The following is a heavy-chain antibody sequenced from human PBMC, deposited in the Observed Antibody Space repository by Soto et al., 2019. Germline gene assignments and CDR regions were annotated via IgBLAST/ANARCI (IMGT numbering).Heavy chain of an antibody. CDR2: ISGSGGST. J-gene: IGHJ4*02. CDR1: GFTFSSYA. CDR3: AKAQNCYGSGTIDY. D-gene: IGHD3-10*01. Sequence: GGSLRLSCAASGFTFSSYAMSWVRQAPGKGLEWVSAISGSGGSTYYADSVKGRFTISRDNSKNTLYLQMNSLRAEDTAVYYCAKAQNCYGSGTIDYWGQGTLVTVSS. V-gene: IGHV3-23*01.